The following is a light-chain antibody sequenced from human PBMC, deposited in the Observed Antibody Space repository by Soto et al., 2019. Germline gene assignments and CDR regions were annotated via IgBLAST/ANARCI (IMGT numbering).Light chain of an antibody. CDR1: SGNIADDF. V-gene: IGLV6-57*01. CDR3: QSFDGDVPWV. CDR2: EDN. J-gene: IGLJ3*02. Sequence: NFMLTQPHSVSESPGKTVTISCTRSSGNIADDFVQWYQQRPGSSPTIVIYEDNQRPPVVPDRFSGSIDSSSNSASLTISGLKTEDEADYYCQSFDGDVPWVFGGGTKLTVL.